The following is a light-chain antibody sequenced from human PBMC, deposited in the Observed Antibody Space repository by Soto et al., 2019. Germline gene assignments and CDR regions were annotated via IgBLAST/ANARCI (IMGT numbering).Light chain of an antibody. CDR2: TAS. J-gene: IGKJ2*01. CDR1: QSISTY. Sequence: DIQMTQSPSSLSASLGDRVAITCRASQSISTYLNWYQQKPGKAPKLLISTASSLQSGVPSRFSGSGSGTDFTLTISSLQPEDFATYYCQQSFNPPHTFGQGTKLDVK. V-gene: IGKV1-39*01. CDR3: QQSFNPPHT.